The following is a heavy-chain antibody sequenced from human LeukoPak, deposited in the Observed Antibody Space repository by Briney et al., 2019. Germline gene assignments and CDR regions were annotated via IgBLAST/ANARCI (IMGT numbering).Heavy chain of an antibody. CDR3: AKDLDDNSGYYYPGFDY. CDR1: GFTFSSYG. CDR2: ISYDGSNK. Sequence: GGSLRLSCAASGFTFSSYGMHWVRQAPGKGLEWVAVISYDGSNKYYADSVKGRFTISRDNSKNTLYLQMNSLRAEDTAVYYCAKDLDDNSGYYYPGFDYWGQGTLVTVSS. D-gene: IGHD3-22*01. J-gene: IGHJ4*02. V-gene: IGHV3-30*18.